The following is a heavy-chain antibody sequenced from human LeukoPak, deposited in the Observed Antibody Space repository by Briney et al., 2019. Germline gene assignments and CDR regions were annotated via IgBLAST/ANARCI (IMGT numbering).Heavy chain of an antibody. Sequence: GSLRLSCAASGFTVSSNYMSWVRQAPGKGLEWVSVIYSGGSTYYADSVKGRFTISRDNSKNTLYLQMNSLRAEDTAVYYCARVWFGESSNAFDIWGQGTMVTVSS. CDR1: GFTVSSNY. CDR3: ARVWFGESSNAFDI. CDR2: IYSGGST. D-gene: IGHD3-10*01. J-gene: IGHJ3*02. V-gene: IGHV3-53*01.